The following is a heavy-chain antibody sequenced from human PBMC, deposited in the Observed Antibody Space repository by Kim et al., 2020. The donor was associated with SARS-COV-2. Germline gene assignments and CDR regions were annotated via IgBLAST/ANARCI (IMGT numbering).Heavy chain of an antibody. CDR2: ISGSGGST. Sequence: GGSLRLSCAASGFTFSSYAMSWVRQAPGKGLEWVSAISGSGGSTYYADSVKGRFTISRDNSKNTLYLQMNSLRAEDTAVYYCAKRVSWYNWNDLGYFDYWGQGTLVTVSS. CDR1: GFTFSSYA. D-gene: IGHD1-1*01. CDR3: AKRVSWYNWNDLGYFDY. J-gene: IGHJ4*02. V-gene: IGHV3-23*01.